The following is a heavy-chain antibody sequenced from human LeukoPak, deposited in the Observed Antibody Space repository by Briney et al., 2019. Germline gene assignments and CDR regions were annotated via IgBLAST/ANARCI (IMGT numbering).Heavy chain of an antibody. Sequence: PSETLSLTCTVSGGSISSGSYYWSWIRQPAGKGLEWIGRIYTSGSTNYNPSLKSRVTMSVDTSKNQFSLKLSSVTAADTAVYYCARDLDGLMGLRAFDIWGQGTMVTVSS. V-gene: IGHV4-61*02. D-gene: IGHD1-1*01. J-gene: IGHJ3*02. CDR2: IYTSGST. CDR3: ARDLDGLMGLRAFDI. CDR1: GGSISSGSYY.